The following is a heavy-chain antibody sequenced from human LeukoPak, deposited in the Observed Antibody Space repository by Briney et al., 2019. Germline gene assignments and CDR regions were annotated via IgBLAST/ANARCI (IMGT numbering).Heavy chain of an antibody. CDR1: GYTFTGYY. D-gene: IGHD5-18*01. V-gene: IGHV1-2*02. CDR3: ARVGAMVL. CDR2: INPNSGGT. J-gene: IGHJ4*02. Sequence: ASVKVSCKASGYTFTGYYIHWVRHSPGQGLEWMGWINPNSGGTNYAQKFQGRVTMTRDKSISTAYMDLSSLTSDDTAVYYCARVGAMVLWGQGTHVTVSS.